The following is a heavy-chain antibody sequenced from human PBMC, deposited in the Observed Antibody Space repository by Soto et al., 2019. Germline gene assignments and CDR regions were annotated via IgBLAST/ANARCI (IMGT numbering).Heavy chain of an antibody. CDR2: VSPYNGNT. D-gene: IGHD3-22*01. J-gene: IGHJ5*02. CDR1: GYTFSNFE. Sequence: ASVKVSCKASGYTFSNFEISWVRQAPGQGLEWMGWVSPYNGNTKYAQKLQGRVTMTTDTSTSTAYMEVRSLRSDDAAVYYCARHYHDGSAVLVGFDPWGRGTLVTVSS. V-gene: IGHV1-18*01. CDR3: ARHYHDGSAVLVGFDP.